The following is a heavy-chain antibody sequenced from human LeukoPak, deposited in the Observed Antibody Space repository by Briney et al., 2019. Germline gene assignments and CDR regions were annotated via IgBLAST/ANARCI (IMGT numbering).Heavy chain of an antibody. D-gene: IGHD2-15*01. V-gene: IGHV1-2*04. J-gene: IGHJ6*02. CDR1: GYTFTGYY. CDR3: ARGSPGGYYYGMDV. CDR2: INPNSGGT. Sequence: LWASVKVSCKASGYTFTGYYTHWVRQAPGQGLEWMGWINPNSGGTNYAQKFQGWVTMTRDTSISTAYMELSRLRSDDTAVYYCARGSPGGYYYGMDVWGQGTTVTVSS.